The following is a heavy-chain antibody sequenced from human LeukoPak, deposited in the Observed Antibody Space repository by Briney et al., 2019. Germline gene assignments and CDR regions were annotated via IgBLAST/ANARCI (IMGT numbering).Heavy chain of an antibody. CDR1: GDSISSYY. D-gene: IGHD3-10*01. J-gene: IGHJ4*02. CDR2: IFYSGST. Sequence: SETLSLTCTVPGDSISSYYWSWIRQPPGKGLEWIGYIFYSGSTNYNPSLKSRVTISVDTSKNQFSLKLGSVTAADTAVYYCTRTHGGFDYWGQRTLVTVSS. CDR3: TRTHGGFDY. V-gene: IGHV4-59*01.